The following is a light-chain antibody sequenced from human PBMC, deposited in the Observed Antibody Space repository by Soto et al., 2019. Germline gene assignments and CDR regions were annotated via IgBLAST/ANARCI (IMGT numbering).Light chain of an antibody. CDR2: GAS. J-gene: IGKJ3*01. V-gene: IGKV3-20*01. Sequence: EIVLTQSPGTLSLSPGERATLSCRASQSVSSSFLAWYQQKPGQAPRLLIYGASSRAAGIPDRFSGSGSGTDFTLTISRLEPEDFAVYYCQQYGNSFTFGPGTKVDLK. CDR1: QSVSSSF. CDR3: QQYGNSFT.